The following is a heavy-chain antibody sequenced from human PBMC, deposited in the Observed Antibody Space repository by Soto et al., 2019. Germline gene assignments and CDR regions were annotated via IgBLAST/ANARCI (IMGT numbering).Heavy chain of an antibody. CDR3: ESSSKPMAGGDNDVPYYYGMDV. V-gene: IGHV1-69*02. D-gene: IGHD2-21*02. CDR1: GGTFSSYT. Sequence: ASVKVSCKASGGTFSSYTISWVRQAPGQGLEWMGRIIPILGIENYAQKFQGRVTITADRSTSTAYMELSSLRSEATAVYYCESSSKPMAGGDNDVPYYYGMDVWGQGTTVTVSS. J-gene: IGHJ6*02. CDR2: IIPILGIE.